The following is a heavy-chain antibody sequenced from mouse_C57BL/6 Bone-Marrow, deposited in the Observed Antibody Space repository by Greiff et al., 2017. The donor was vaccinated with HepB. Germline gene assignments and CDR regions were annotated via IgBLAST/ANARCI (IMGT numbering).Heavy chain of an antibody. V-gene: IGHV1-63*01. CDR2: IYPGGGYT. CDR3: ARLYYGGY. Sequence: QVQLKESGAELVRPGTSVKMSCKASGYTFTNYWIGWAKQRPGHGLEWIGDIYPGGGYTNYNEKFKGKATLTADKSSSTAYMQFSSLTSEDSAIYYCARLYYGGYWGQGTTLTVSS. CDR1: GYTFTNYW. D-gene: IGHD1-1*01. J-gene: IGHJ2*01.